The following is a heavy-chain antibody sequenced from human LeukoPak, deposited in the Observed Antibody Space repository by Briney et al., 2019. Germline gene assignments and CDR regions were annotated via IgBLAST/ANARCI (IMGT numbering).Heavy chain of an antibody. V-gene: IGHV3-74*01. D-gene: IGHD1-26*01. J-gene: IGHJ4*02. CDR1: GFTFSSSA. CDR3: VRDGVGAPPFDY. CDR2: IKGDGSST. Sequence: GGSLRLSCAASGFTFSSSAMSWVRQAPGKGLVWVSRIKGDGSSTSYADSVKGRFTISRDNAKNTLFLQMNSLRAEDTAVYYCVRDGVGAPPFDYWGQGALVTVSS.